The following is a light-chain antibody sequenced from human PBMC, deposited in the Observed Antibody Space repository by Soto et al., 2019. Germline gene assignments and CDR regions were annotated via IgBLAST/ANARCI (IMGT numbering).Light chain of an antibody. J-gene: IGKJ4*01. V-gene: IGKV3-20*01. CDR3: QRYGSSPLT. CDR1: QSVSGSY. CDR2: GAS. Sequence: EIVLTQSPGTLSLSPGERATLSCRASQSVSGSYVAWYQQKPGQAPRLLIYGASTRASGIPDRFSGSGSGTDFTLTISRLEPEDLAVYYCQRYGSSPLTFGGGTKVDIK.